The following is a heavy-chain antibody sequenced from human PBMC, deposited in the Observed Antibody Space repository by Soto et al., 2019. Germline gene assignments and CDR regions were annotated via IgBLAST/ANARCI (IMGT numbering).Heavy chain of an antibody. Sequence: SETLSLTCAVSGGSISSSNWWSWVRQPPGKGLEWIGEIYHSGSTNYNPSLKSRVTISVDKSKNQFSLNLSSVTAADTAVYYCARTYGSGSRGTFDIWGQGTMVTVSS. J-gene: IGHJ3*02. V-gene: IGHV4-4*02. CDR3: ARTYGSGSRGTFDI. CDR1: GGSISSSNW. CDR2: IYHSGST. D-gene: IGHD3-10*01.